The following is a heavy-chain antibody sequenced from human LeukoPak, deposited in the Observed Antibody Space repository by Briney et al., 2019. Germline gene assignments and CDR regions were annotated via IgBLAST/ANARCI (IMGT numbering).Heavy chain of an antibody. Sequence: SVKVSCKASGGTFSSYAISWVRPAPGQGLEWMGGIIPIFGTANYAQKFQGRVTITTDESTSTAYMELSSLRSEDTAVYYCARDRGMGYYHYYMDVWGKGTTVTVSS. CDR2: IIPIFGTA. CDR1: GGTFSSYA. J-gene: IGHJ6*03. V-gene: IGHV1-69*05. CDR3: ARDRGMGYYHYYMDV. D-gene: IGHD3-10*01.